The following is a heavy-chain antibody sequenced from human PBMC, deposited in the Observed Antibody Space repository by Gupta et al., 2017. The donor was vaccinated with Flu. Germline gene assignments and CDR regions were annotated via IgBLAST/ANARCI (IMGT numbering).Heavy chain of an antibody. CDR1: GFPFSFYN. D-gene: IGHD2-2*01. Sequence: EVQLVESGGGLVKPWGSLRLSCSAAGFPFSFYNMNWVRQYPGKGLEWVSSISSSSDYIHYADSVKGRFTISRDNARKSVHLQMNSLRAEDTAVYYCARRFCSDATCYFAFDLWGQGTMVTVSS. J-gene: IGHJ3*01. CDR2: ISSSSDYI. V-gene: IGHV3-21*01. CDR3: ARRFCSDATCYFAFDL.